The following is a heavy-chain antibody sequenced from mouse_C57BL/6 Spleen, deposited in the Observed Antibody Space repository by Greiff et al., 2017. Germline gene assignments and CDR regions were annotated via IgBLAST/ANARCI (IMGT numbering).Heavy chain of an antibody. CDR1: GYTFTSYW. V-gene: IGHV1-53*01. CDR3: ARVGVLRGYYAMDY. CDR2: INPSNGGT. J-gene: IGHJ4*01. Sequence: QVQLKQPGTELVKPGASVKLSCKASGYTFTSYWMHWVKQRPGQGLEWIGNINPSNGGTNYNEKFKSKATLTVDKSSSTAYMQLSSLTSEDSAVDYCARVGVLRGYYAMDYWGQGTSVTVSS. D-gene: IGHD1-1*01.